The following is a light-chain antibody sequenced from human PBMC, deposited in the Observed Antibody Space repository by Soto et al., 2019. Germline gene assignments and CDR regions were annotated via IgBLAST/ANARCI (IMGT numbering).Light chain of an antibody. CDR1: QDISNY. CDR3: QQYDNLPLT. Sequence: DIQTTQSPSSLSASVGDRVTTTCQASQDISNYLNWYQQKPGKAPKLLIYDASNLETGVPSRFSGSGSGTDFTFTISSLQPEDIATYYCQQYDNLPLTFGGGTKVDIK. V-gene: IGKV1-33*01. J-gene: IGKJ4*01. CDR2: DAS.